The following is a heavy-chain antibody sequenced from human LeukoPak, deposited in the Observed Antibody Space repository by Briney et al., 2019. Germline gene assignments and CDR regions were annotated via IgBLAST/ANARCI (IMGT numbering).Heavy chain of an antibody. CDR1: GGSITTSY. CDR3: AREPFMTTVTTYHYYYYGMDV. Sequence: SETLSLTRTVSGGSITTSYSSWTRQPAGEGLEWIGRIFIVARTNHNPSIKSRVTMSVDTSKNQFSLKLSSVTAADTAVYYCAREPFMTTVTTYHYYYYGMDVWGQGTTVTVSS. J-gene: IGHJ6*02. D-gene: IGHD4-17*01. CDR2: IFIVART. V-gene: IGHV4-4*07.